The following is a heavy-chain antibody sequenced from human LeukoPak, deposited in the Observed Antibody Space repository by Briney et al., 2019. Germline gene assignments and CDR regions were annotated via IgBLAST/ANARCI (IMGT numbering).Heavy chain of an antibody. CDR3: ARDKYDYGDFDAFDI. CDR2: IWYDGGNK. D-gene: IGHD4-17*01. CDR1: GFTFSSYG. Sequence: GGSLRLSCAASGFTFSSYGMHWVRQAPGKGLEWVAVIWYDGGNKYYADSVKGRFTISRDNSKNTLYLQMNSLRAEDTAVYYCARDKYDYGDFDAFDIWGQGTMVTVSS. J-gene: IGHJ3*02. V-gene: IGHV3-33*01.